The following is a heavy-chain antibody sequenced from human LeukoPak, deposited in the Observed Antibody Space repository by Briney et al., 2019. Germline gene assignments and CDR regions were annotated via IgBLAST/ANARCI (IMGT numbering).Heavy chain of an antibody. J-gene: IGHJ4*02. V-gene: IGHV3-48*04. CDR3: ARVSVDTAMVPDY. CDR2: ISSSGSTI. CDR1: GFTFSSYS. Sequence: GGSQRLSCAASGFTFSSYSMNWVRQAPGKGLEWVSYISSSGSTIYYADSVKGRFTISRDNAKNSLYLQMNSLRAEDTAVYYCARVSVDTAMVPDYWGQGTLVTVSS. D-gene: IGHD5-18*01.